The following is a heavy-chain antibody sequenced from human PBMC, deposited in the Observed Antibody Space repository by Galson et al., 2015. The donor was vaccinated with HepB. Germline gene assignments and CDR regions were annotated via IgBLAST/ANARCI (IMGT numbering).Heavy chain of an antibody. CDR3: TVDTAGAGDY. CDR2: IRSKANNYAT. Sequence: SLRLSCAVSGFTFSGSAMHWVRQASGKGLEWVGRIRSKANNYATSYAASVEGRFTISRDDSKNTAYLQVNSLKTEDTAVYYCTVDTAGAGDYWGQGTLVTVSS. CDR1: GFTFSGSA. D-gene: IGHD1-26*01. V-gene: IGHV3-73*01. J-gene: IGHJ4*02.